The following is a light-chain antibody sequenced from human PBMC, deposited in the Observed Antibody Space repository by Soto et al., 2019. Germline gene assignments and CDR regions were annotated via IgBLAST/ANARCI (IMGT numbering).Light chain of an antibody. CDR1: SSDVGGYNY. CDR2: EVT. J-gene: IGLJ3*02. CDR3: SAYTSSSTAV. V-gene: IGLV2-14*01. Sequence: QSVLTQPASVSGSAGQSITISCTGTSSDVGGYNYVSWYQQHPGKAPKLMIYEVTNRPSGVSNRFSGSKAGNTASLTISGLQSEDEDDYYCSAYTSSSTAVFGGGTKLTVL.